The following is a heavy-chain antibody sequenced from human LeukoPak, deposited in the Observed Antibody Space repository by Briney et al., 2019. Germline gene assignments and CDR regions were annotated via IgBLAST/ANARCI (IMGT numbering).Heavy chain of an antibody. J-gene: IGHJ4*02. CDR2: IWYDGSNK. V-gene: IGHV3-33*01. D-gene: IGHD2/OR15-2a*01. CDR1: GFTFSSYG. CDR3: AREGPRGNSQFDY. Sequence: GGSLRLSCAASGFTFSSYGMHWVRQAPGKGLEWVAVIWYDGSNKYYTDSVKGRLTISRDNSKGTLFLQMNSLRAEDTAVYYCAREGPRGNSQFDYWGQGTLVTVSS.